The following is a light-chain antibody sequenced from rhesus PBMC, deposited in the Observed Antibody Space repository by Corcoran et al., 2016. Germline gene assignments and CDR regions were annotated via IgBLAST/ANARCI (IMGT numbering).Light chain of an antibody. V-gene: IGKV1-28*03. Sequence: DIQMTQSPSSLSASVGDTVTITCRASQGISSYLNWFQQKPGKAPKLLIYDASSLESGVPSRFSGSGSGTDFTLTISSLQPEAFAAYYCLQHNSYPFTFGPGTKLDIK. CDR1: QGISSY. J-gene: IGKJ3*01. CDR2: DAS. CDR3: LQHNSYPFT.